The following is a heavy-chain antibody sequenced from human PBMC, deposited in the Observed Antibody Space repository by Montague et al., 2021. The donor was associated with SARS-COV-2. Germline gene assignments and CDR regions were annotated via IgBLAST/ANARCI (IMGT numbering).Heavy chain of an antibody. Sequence: SETLSLTCTVSGGSISSSSSYWGWIRQPPGMGLEWIGSIYYSGSTXYKPSLKSRITISVDTSKNQFSLRLTSVTAADTAVYYCARDIRIPMLIVIQGYGMDVWGQGTTVTVSS. CDR1: GGSISSSSSY. CDR3: ARDIRIPMLIVIQGYGMDV. V-gene: IGHV4-39*07. CDR2: IYYSGST. D-gene: IGHD3-22*01. J-gene: IGHJ6*02.